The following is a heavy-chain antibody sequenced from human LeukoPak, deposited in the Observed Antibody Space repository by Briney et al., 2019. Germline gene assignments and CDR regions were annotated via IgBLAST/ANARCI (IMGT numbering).Heavy chain of an antibody. J-gene: IGHJ4*02. CDR1: GYRFSSYW. V-gene: IGHV5-51*01. D-gene: IGHD6-19*01. CDR2: IYPGDSET. CDR3: VRGFSSGWLYDDGFDY. Sequence: GESLKISCKGSGYRFSSYWIGWVRQMPGKVLEWMGIIYPGDSETRYSPSFQGQVTISADKSISTAYLQWSSLKASDAAMYYCVRGFSSGWLYDDGFDYWGQGTLVTVSS.